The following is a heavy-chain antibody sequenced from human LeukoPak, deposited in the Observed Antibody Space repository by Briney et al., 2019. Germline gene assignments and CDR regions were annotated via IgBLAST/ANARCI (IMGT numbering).Heavy chain of an antibody. CDR2: MYYSGST. CDR1: GGSFSSSSYY. D-gene: IGHD5-24*01. Sequence: PSETLSLTCTVSGGSFSSSSYYWGWIRQPPGKGLEWLGSMYYSGSTYYNASLRSRVTISVDTSKNQFSLKLSSVTAADTAVYYCARHFARDGYKSNAFDIWGQGTMVTVSS. CDR3: ARHFARDGYKSNAFDI. V-gene: IGHV4-39*01. J-gene: IGHJ3*02.